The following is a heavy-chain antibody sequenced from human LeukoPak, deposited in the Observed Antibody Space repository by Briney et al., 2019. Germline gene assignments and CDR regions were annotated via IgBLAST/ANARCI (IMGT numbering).Heavy chain of an antibody. J-gene: IGHJ4*02. CDR2: INPSGGST. V-gene: IGHV1-46*01. Sequence: ASVKVSCKASGYTFTSYYMHWVRQAPGQGLEWMGIINPSGGSTTYAQKFQGRVTMTRDTSISTAYMELSRLRSDDTAVYYCATMFMYYYDSSGYAHDYWGQGTLVTVSS. D-gene: IGHD3-22*01. CDR1: GYTFTSYY. CDR3: ATMFMYYYDSSGYAHDY.